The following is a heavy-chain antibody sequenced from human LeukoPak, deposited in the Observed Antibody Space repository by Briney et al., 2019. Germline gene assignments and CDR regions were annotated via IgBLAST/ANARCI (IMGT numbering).Heavy chain of an antibody. V-gene: IGHV3-33*01. CDR2: IWYDGSNK. J-gene: IGHJ4*02. Sequence: GGSLRLSCAASGFTFGSYGMHWVRQAPGKGREWVAVIWYDGSNKYYADSVKGRFTISRDNSKNTLYLQMNSLRAEDTAVYYCARNDGYNIDYWGQGTLVTVSS. CDR3: ARNDGYNIDY. D-gene: IGHD5-24*01. CDR1: GFTFGSYG.